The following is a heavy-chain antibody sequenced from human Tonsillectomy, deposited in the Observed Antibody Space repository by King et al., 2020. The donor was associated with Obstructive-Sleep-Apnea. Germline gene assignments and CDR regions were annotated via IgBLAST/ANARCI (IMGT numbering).Heavy chain of an antibody. D-gene: IGHD1-26*01. CDR2: ISYDGSNK. Sequence: VQLVESGGGVVQPGRSLRVSCVASGFTFNSYGMHWVRQAPGKGLEWVAIISYDGSNKYYADSVKGRFTISRDNSKNTLYLQMNSLRAEDTAVYYCAKDASACIVGATGYFDYWGQGTLVTVSS. J-gene: IGHJ4*02. V-gene: IGHV3-30*18. CDR3: AKDASACIVGATGYFDY. CDR1: GFTFNSYG.